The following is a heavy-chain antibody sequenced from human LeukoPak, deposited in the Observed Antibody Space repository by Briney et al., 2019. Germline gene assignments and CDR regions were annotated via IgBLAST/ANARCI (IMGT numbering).Heavy chain of an antibody. V-gene: IGHV4-34*01. J-gene: IGHJ6*02. CDR1: GGSFSGYY. CDR2: INHSGST. Sequence: SETLSLTCAVYGGSFSGYYWSWIRQPPGKGLEWIGEINHSGSTNYNPSLKSRVTMSVDTSKNQFSLKLSSVTAADTAVYYCARRGAEEMATTRLHYYYGMDVWGQGTTVTVSS. D-gene: IGHD1-1*01. CDR3: ARRGAEEMATTRLHYYYGMDV.